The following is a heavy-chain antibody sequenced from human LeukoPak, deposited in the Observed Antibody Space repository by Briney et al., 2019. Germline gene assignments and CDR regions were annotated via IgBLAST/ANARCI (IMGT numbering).Heavy chain of an antibody. CDR3: AKTLSSYGDSDY. D-gene: IGHD4-17*01. CDR2: IKEDGSEK. V-gene: IGHV3-7*01. Sequence: GGSLRLSCAASGLSFSSYWMSWVRQAPGKGLEWVANIKEDGSEKYYVDSVKGRFTISRDNAKNTLYLQMNSLRAEDTAVYYCAKTLSSYGDSDYWGQGTLVTVSS. CDR1: GLSFSSYW. J-gene: IGHJ4*02.